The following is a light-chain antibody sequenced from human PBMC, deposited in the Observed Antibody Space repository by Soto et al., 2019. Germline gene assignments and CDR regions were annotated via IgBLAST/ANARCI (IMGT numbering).Light chain of an antibody. Sequence: EIVLTQSPATLSLSLGERATLSCRASQTFSSNLAWYQQKPGQAPRLLIYDASKRATGIPARFSGRGSGTDFTLTISSLEPEDFVVYYCQQRSNWPPVITFGQGTRLEIK. J-gene: IGKJ5*01. CDR1: QTFSSN. CDR2: DAS. V-gene: IGKV3-11*01. CDR3: QQRSNWPPVIT.